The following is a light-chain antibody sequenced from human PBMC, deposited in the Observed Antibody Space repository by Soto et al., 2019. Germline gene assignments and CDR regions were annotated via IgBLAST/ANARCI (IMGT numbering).Light chain of an antibody. CDR2: GTS. J-gene: IGKJ5*01. CDR3: QQYDASAVT. Sequence: PGDRATLSCRASRRVSSNYLAWYQQKPGQAPRLLIYGTSSRATGVPGRFSGSGSGTDFTLTVSRLEPEDCAVYYCQQYDASAVTFDQGTRLEIK. V-gene: IGKV3-20*01. CDR1: RRVSSNY.